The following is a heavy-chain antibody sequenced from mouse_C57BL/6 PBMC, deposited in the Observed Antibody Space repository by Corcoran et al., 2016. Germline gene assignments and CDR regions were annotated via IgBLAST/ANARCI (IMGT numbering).Heavy chain of an antibody. V-gene: IGHV3-6*01. J-gene: IGHJ3*01. CDR3: ASLYAEGCAY. D-gene: IGHD1-1*01. Sequence: DVQLQESGPGLVKPSQSLSLTCSVTGYSITSGYYWNWIRQFPGNKLEWMGYISYDGSNNYNPSLKNRISITRDTSKNQFFLKLNSVTTEDTATYYCASLYAEGCAYWGQGTLVTVSA. CDR2: ISYDGSN. CDR1: GYSITSGYY.